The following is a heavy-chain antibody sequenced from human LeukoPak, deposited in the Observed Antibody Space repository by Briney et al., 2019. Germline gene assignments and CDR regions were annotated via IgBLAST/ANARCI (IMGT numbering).Heavy chain of an antibody. CDR2: ISSSSDYI. CDR3: ARGLMTTVTFHI. V-gene: IGHV3-21*01. D-gene: IGHD4-17*01. Sequence: PGGSLRLSCAASGFTFSSYEMNWVRQAPGKGLEWVSSISSSSDYIYYADSLRGRFTISRDNAKNSLYLQVNSLRAEDTGVYYCARGLMTTVTFHIWGHGTMVTVSS. J-gene: IGHJ3*02. CDR1: GFTFSSYE.